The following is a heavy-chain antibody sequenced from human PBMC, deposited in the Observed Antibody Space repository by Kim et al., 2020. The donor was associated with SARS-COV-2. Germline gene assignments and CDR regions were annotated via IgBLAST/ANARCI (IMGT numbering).Heavy chain of an antibody. J-gene: IGHJ6*02. CDR3: AKGDSGYLVGGMDV. D-gene: IGHD5-12*01. V-gene: IGHV3-23*01. Sequence: ADSVKGRFTISRDNSKNTLYLQMNSLRAEDTAVYYCAKGDSGYLVGGMDVWGQGTTVTVSS.